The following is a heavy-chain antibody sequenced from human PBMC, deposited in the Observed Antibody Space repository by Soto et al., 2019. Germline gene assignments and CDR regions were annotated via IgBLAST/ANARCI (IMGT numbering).Heavy chain of an antibody. CDR1: GFTFSSYG. CDR3: AKVMAGTEFDY. V-gene: IGHV3-30*18. Sequence: SLRLSCAASGFTFSSYGMHWVRQAPGKGLEWVAVISYDGSNKYYADSVKGRFTISRDNSKNTLYLQMNSLRAEDTAVYYCAKVMAGTEFDYWGQGTVVTVSS. D-gene: IGHD6-19*01. CDR2: ISYDGSNK. J-gene: IGHJ4*02.